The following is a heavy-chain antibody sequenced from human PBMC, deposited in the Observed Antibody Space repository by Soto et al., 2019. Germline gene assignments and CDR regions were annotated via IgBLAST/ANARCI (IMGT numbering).Heavy chain of an antibody. Sequence: PGESLKISCKGSVNIFGNSWIAWVRQMPGKGLEWMGIIYPVDSETRYSPSFQGQVTFSADKSINTAYLEWNSLKASDTAIYYCARLTQSRHCISSNCYSVARFDPWGQGTLVTVSS. D-gene: IGHD2-21*01. V-gene: IGHV5-51*01. CDR2: IYPVDSET. J-gene: IGHJ5*01. CDR1: VNIFGNSW. CDR3: ARLTQSRHCISSNCYSVARFDP.